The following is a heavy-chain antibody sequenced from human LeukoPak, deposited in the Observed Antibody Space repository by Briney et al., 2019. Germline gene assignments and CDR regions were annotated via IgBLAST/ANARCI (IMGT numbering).Heavy chain of an antibody. J-gene: IGHJ2*01. CDR1: GGSFSGYY. Sequence: SETLSLTCAVYGGSFSGYYWSWIRQPPGKGPEWIGEINHSGSTNYNPSLKSRVTISVDTSKNQFSLKLSSVTAADTAVYYCARGQAFDLWGRGTLVTVSS. CDR2: INHSGST. V-gene: IGHV4-34*01. CDR3: ARGQAFDL.